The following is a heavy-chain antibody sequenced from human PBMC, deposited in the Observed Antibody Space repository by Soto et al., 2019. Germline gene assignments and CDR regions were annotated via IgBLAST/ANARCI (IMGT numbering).Heavy chain of an antibody. CDR3: ARAGYYGSGSYYNVLPYYGMDV. CDR2: INPNSGGT. CDR1: GYTFTGYY. D-gene: IGHD3-10*01. Sequence: ASVKVSCKASGYTFTGYYMHWVRQAPGQGLEWMGWINPNSGGTNYAQKFQGRVTMTRDTSISTAYMELSRLRSDDTAVYYCARAGYYGSGSYYNVLPYYGMDVWGQGTTVTVSS. J-gene: IGHJ6*02. V-gene: IGHV1-2*02.